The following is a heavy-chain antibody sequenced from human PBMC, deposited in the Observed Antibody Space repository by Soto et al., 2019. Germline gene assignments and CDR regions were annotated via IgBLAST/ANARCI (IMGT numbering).Heavy chain of an antibody. D-gene: IGHD2-15*01. V-gene: IGHV1-69*02. J-gene: IGHJ3*02. CDR3: AREYCSSGSGYSPPGDSGEAFDI. CDR1: GGTFSSYT. CDR2: IIPILGIA. Sequence: QVQLVQSGVEVKKPGSSVKVSCKASGGTFSSYTISWVRQAPGQGLEWMGRIIPILGIATYAQKLQGRVTITADKSTSTAYRELSSQRSEDTAVYYSAREYCSSGSGYSPPGDSGEAFDILRQCTMLTVSS.